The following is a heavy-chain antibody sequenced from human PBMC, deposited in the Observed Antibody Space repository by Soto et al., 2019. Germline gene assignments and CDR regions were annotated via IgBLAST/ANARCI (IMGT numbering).Heavy chain of an antibody. J-gene: IGHJ4*02. V-gene: IGHV4-30-2*01. CDR3: AGGIAARPLGY. CDR2: LYHSGST. Sequence: QLQLQESGSGLVKPSQTLSLTCAVSGGSISSGGYSWSWIRQPPGKGLEWIGYLYHSGSTYYNPSLKSRVTLAVTSCKTKSSRRRSTVTAADTAVYYCAGGIAARPLGYWGQGTLVTVSS. CDR1: GGSISSGGYS. D-gene: IGHD2-15*01.